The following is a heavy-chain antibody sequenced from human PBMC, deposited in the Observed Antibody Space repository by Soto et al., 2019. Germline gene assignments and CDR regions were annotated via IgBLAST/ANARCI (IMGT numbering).Heavy chain of an antibody. V-gene: IGHV4-4*02. CDR1: GGSISSSNW. D-gene: IGHD4-17*01. Sequence: QVQLQESGPGLVKPSGTLSLTCAVSGGSISSSNWWSWVRQPPGKGLEWIGEIYHSGSTNYNPSRKGRVTISVDLSKNQFSLKLSSVTAADTAVYYWARDTEATVTTRYGMDVWGQGTTVTVSS. CDR2: IYHSGST. J-gene: IGHJ6*02. CDR3: ARDTEATVTTRYGMDV.